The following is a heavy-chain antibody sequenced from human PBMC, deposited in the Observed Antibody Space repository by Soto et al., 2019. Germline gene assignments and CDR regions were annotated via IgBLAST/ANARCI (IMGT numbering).Heavy chain of an antibody. V-gene: IGHV1-8*01. Sequence: WASVKVSCKASGYTFTRHDINWIRQATGQGLEWIGWVNPNSGNTGYAQKFQGRVTMTRDTSTTTAYMELSSLRSEDTAIYYCAREGLYGSSQDNTFDIWCQGTMVTVSS. D-gene: IGHD6-13*01. J-gene: IGHJ3*02. CDR3: AREGLYGSSQDNTFDI. CDR1: GYTFTRHD. CDR2: VNPNSGNT.